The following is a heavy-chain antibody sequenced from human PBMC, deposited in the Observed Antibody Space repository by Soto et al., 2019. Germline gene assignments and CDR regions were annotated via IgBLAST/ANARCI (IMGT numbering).Heavy chain of an antibody. CDR1: GFTFSGPA. CDR2: IRSKSNDYAT. CDR3: TVGVVVKAATDY. J-gene: IGHJ4*02. V-gene: IGHV3-73*01. Sequence: GGSLRLSCAGSGFTFSGPAIHWVRQASGKGLEWVGRIRSKSNDYATSYAASVKGRFTISRDDSKNTAYLQMDRLETEDTAVYYCTVGVVVKAATDYCGQGTMVTVYS. D-gene: IGHD2-2*01.